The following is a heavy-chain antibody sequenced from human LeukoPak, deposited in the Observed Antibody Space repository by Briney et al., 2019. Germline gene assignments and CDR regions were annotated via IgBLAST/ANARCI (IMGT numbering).Heavy chain of an antibody. CDR3: AREGYDILTGYYRIDYYGMDV. D-gene: IGHD3-9*01. CDR2: INAGNGNT. V-gene: IGHV1-3*01. Sequence: ASVKVSCKASGYTFTSYAMHWVRQAPGQRLEWMGWINAGNGNTKYSQKFQGRVTITRDTSASTAYMELSSLRSEDTAVYYCAREGYDILTGYYRIDYYGMDVWGQGTTVTVSS. CDR1: GYTFTSYA. J-gene: IGHJ6*02.